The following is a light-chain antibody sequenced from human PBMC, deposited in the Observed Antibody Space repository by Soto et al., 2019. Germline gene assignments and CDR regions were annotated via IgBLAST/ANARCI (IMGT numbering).Light chain of an antibody. CDR3: CSYAGSYWV. V-gene: IGLV2-11*01. J-gene: IGLJ1*01. Sequence: QSALTQPRSVSGSPGQSVTISCTGTSSDVGGYNYVSWYQQHPGKAPKLMIYDVSKRPSGVPDRFSGSKSGSTASLTISGLQAEDEADYYCCSYAGSYWVFGTGTKVTVL. CDR1: SSDVGGYNY. CDR2: DVS.